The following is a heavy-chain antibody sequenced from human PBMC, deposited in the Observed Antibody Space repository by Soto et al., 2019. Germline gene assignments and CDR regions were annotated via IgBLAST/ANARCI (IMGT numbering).Heavy chain of an antibody. CDR2: IYWDDEK. J-gene: IGHJ5*01. V-gene: IGHV2-5*02. CDR1: GFSLSTSGVG. D-gene: IGHD2-2*01. Sequence: QITLKESGPTLVKPTQTLTLTCTFSGFSLSTSGVGVGWIRQPPGKGLEWLAIIYWDDEKRYSPSLNNRLTRDKHTPKNQGVLTMTAVDPMDTATYCCARGVLYCTRTNCPTCFGSLGQGTLGTGSS. CDR3: ARGVLYCTRTNCPTCFGS.